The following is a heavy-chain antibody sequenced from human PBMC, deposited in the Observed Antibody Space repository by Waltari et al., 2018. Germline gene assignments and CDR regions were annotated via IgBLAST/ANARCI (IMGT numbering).Heavy chain of an antibody. CDR2: SSGRGDST. CDR3: AAIPSVSGKDY. Sequence: EVHLLESGGGLVQPGGSLRLSCAASGFTFSTFAMSWVRQAPGKGLEWVSTSSGRGDSTYYADSVKGRFTISRDNSKNTLYVQLSSLRAEDTAVYYCAAIPSVSGKDYWGQGTLVTVSS. CDR1: GFTFSTFA. V-gene: IGHV3-23*01. D-gene: IGHD3-10*01. J-gene: IGHJ4*02.